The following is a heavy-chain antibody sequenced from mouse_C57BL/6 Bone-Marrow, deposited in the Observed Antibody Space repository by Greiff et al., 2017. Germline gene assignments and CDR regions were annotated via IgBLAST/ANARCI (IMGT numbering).Heavy chain of an antibody. V-gene: IGHV1-64*01. CDR1: GYTFTSYW. CDR2: IHPNSGST. Sequence: VQLKQPGAELVKPGASVKLSCKASGYTFTSYWMHWVKQRPGQGLEWIGMIHPNSGSTNYNEKFKSKATLTVDKSSSTAYMQLSSLTSEDSAVYYCARRPDYYGSSYGFAYWGQGTLVTVSA. D-gene: IGHD1-1*01. CDR3: ARRPDYYGSSYGFAY. J-gene: IGHJ3*01.